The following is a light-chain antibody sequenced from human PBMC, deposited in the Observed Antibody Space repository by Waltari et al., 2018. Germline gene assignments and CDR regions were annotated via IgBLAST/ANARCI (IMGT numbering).Light chain of an antibody. CDR3: AVWDDRLSGWV. CDR1: GSNIANNY. J-gene: IGLJ3*02. V-gene: IGLV1-47*01. CDR2: RDN. Sequence: QSVLTQPPSASGTPGQRVTMSCSGGGSNIANNYVMSYQQLPGTAPRLLVFRDNERPSGVPDRFSGSKSGTSASLAISGLRSEDEADYYCAVWDDRLSGWVFGGGTKLTVL.